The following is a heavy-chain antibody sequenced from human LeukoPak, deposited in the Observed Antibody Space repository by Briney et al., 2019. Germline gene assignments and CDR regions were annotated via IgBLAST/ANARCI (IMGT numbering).Heavy chain of an antibody. CDR2: ISSGSSYI. CDR3: ARDSSSWYPDAFDI. J-gene: IGHJ3*02. Sequence: GGSLRLSCAASGFTFSDYSMNWVRQAPGKGLEWISSISSGSSYIYYAGSVKGRFTISRDDAKNSLYLQMNSLRAEDTAVYYCARDSSSWYPDAFDIWGQGTMVTVSS. CDR1: GFTFSDYS. D-gene: IGHD6-13*01. V-gene: IGHV3-21*01.